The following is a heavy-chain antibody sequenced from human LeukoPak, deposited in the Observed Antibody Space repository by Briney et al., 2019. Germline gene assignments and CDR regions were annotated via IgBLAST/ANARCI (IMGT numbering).Heavy chain of an antibody. Sequence: GRSLRLSCAASGFTFSSYAMHWVRQAPGKGLEWVAVISYDGSNKYYADSVKGRFTISRDNSKNTLYLQMNSLRAEDTAVYYCARELRGFPITDYDFWSGYYIERDYWGQGTLVTVSS. CDR2: ISYDGSNK. D-gene: IGHD3-3*01. CDR1: GFTFSSYA. V-gene: IGHV3-30-3*01. J-gene: IGHJ4*02. CDR3: ARELRGFPITDYDFWSGYYIERDY.